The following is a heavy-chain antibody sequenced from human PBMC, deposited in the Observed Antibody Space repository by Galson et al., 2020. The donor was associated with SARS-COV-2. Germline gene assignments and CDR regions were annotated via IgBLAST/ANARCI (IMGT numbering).Heavy chain of an antibody. CDR1: GYTFTSYY. Sequence: ASVKVSCKASGYTFTSYYMHWVRQAPGQGLEWMGIINPSGGSTSYAQKFQGRVTMTRDTSTSTVYMELSSLRSEDTAVYYCARGVTIFGVVNPSYYYMDVWGKGTTVTVSS. CDR2: INPSGGST. J-gene: IGHJ6*03. D-gene: IGHD3-3*01. CDR3: ARGVTIFGVVNPSYYYMDV. V-gene: IGHV1-46*01.